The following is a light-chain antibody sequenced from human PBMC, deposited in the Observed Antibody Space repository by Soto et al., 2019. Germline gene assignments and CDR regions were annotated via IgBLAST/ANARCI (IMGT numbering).Light chain of an antibody. V-gene: IGLV2-23*02. CDR3: CSYAGTPDV. Sequence: QSVLTQPASVSGSPGQSITISCTGTSSDVGSYNLVSWYQQHPGKAPKLMIYEVSKRPSGVSNHYSGSKSGNTASLKISGLQAEDEADYYCCSYAGTPDVFGTGTKVTVL. J-gene: IGLJ1*01. CDR1: SSDVGSYNL. CDR2: EVS.